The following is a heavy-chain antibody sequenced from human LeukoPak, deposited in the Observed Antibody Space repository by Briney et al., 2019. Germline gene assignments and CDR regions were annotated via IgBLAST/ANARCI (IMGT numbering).Heavy chain of an antibody. J-gene: IGHJ4*02. CDR2: IRYDGSNK. V-gene: IGHV3-30*02. CDR1: GFTFSSYG. CDR3: ARVGYFDWFNFDY. Sequence: PGGSLRLSCAASGFTFSSYGMHWVRQAPGKGLEWVAFIRYDGSNKYYADSVKGRFTISRDNSKNTLYLQMNSLRAADTAVYYCARVGYFDWFNFDYWGQGTLVTVSS. D-gene: IGHD3-9*01.